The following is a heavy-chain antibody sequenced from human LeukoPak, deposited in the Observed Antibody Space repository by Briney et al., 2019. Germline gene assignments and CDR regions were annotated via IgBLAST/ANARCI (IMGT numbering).Heavy chain of an antibody. CDR1: GFTFSSYG. Sequence: GGSLRLSCAASGFTFSSYGMHWVRQAPGKGLEWVAFIRYDGSNKYYADSVKGRFTISRDNSKNTLYLQMNSLIAEDTAVYYCSKGWFGEFDYWGQGTLVTVSS. V-gene: IGHV3-30*02. CDR2: IRYDGSNK. D-gene: IGHD3-10*01. CDR3: SKGWFGEFDY. J-gene: IGHJ4*02.